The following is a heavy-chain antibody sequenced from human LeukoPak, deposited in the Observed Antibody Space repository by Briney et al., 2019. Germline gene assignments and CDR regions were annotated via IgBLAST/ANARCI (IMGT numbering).Heavy chain of an antibody. CDR2: ISGSGGST. V-gene: IGHV3-23*01. D-gene: IGHD3-9*01. J-gene: IGHJ6*03. CDR3: AKNLKGGYYYYMDV. CDR1: GFTFSSYA. Sequence: GGSLRLSCAASGFTFSSYAMSWVRQAPGKGLEWVSAISGSGGSTYYADSVKGRFTISRDNSKNTLYLQMNSLRAEDTAVYYCAKNLKGGYYYYMDVWGKGTTVTGSS.